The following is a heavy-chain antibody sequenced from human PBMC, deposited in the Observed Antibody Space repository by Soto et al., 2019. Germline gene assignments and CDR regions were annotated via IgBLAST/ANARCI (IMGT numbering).Heavy chain of an antibody. CDR1: DGAFSGYS. CDR2: INYRGDT. V-gene: IGHV4-34*01. J-gene: IGHJ4*02. D-gene: IGHD3-9*01. Sequence: PWETLSLTCVGSDGAFSGYSWGWVRQAPGKGLEWLGEINYRGDTTYNTSLRSRLTISGDTSKGQFSLSLTSVTAADTALYFCARSYYKILTGYYTWGQGTVVTVSS. CDR3: ARSYYKILTGYYT.